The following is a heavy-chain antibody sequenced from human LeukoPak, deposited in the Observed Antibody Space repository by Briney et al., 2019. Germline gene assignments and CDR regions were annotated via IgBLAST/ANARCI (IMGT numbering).Heavy chain of an antibody. J-gene: IGHJ4*02. CDR3: ARVSRHNFGSFDY. Sequence: PGGSLRLSCAASGFTFSNAWMSWVRQAPGKGLEWVANIKQVGGVKYYVDSVKGRFTISRDNAKNSLYLQMNSLRAEDTAVYYCARVSRHNFGSFDYWGQGTLVTVSS. CDR1: GFTFSNAW. CDR2: IKQVGGVK. D-gene: IGHD1-1*01. V-gene: IGHV3-7*01.